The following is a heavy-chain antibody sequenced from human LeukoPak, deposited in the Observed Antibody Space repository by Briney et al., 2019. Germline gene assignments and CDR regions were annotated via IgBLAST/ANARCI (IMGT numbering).Heavy chain of an antibody. J-gene: IGHJ4*02. D-gene: IGHD3-10*01. V-gene: IGHV3-33*01. CDR3: ARLGPFRGSGTYWRY. CDR1: GFTFSSSG. Sequence: GGSLRLSCAASGFTFSSSGMHWVRQAPGKGLEWVAVILYNGSNKYYADSVKGRFTISRDNSKNTLYLQMNSLRVEDTAVYYCARLGPFRGSGTYWRYWGQGTLVTVSS. CDR2: ILYNGSNK.